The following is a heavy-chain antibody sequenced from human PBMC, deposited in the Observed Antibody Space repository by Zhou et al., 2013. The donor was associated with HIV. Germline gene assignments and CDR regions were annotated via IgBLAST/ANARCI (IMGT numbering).Heavy chain of an antibody. Sequence: QVQLVQSGAEVRKPGASVKVSCKASGYTFTNYDITWVRQAPGQGLEWMGWISAYNGYTNYAQKFQGRLTMTTDTSTTTAYMELRGLTSDDTAVYYCARNDGDGEFPLGYWGQGTLVTVSS. CDR1: GYTFTNYD. V-gene: IGHV1-18*01. CDR2: ISAYNGYT. CDR3: ARNDGDGEFPLGY. D-gene: IGHD3-16*01. J-gene: IGHJ4*02.